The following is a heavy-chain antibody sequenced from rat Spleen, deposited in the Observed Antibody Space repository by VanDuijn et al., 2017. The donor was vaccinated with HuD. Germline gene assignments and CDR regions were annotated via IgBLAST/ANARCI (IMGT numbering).Heavy chain of an antibody. J-gene: IGHJ2*01. D-gene: IGHD3-1*01. CDR2: ISYDGNAP. V-gene: IGHV5-29*01. CDR3: ATPLPH. Sequence: EVQLVESDGGLVQPGRSLKLSCAASGFTFSDYYMAWVRQAPTKGLEWVASISYDGNAPYYRDSVKGRFTISRDNAKSTLYLQMNSLRSEDTATYYCATPLPHWGQGVLVTVSS. CDR1: GFTFSDYY.